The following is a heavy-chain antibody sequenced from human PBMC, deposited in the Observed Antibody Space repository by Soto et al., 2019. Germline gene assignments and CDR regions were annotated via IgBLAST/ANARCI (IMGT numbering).Heavy chain of an antibody. CDR2: INTVGDT. V-gene: IGHV3-23*01. Sequence: EVQLLESGGGLVQPGESLRLSCAASGFTFANCALSWVRQAPGKGLEWVSLINTVGDTFYADSVKGRFSISRDNSKNTVYLQMNSLRAEDTAIYFCLKDLNPKLDVWGKGTTVTVSS. J-gene: IGHJ6*03. CDR1: GFTFANCA. CDR3: LKDLNPKLDV.